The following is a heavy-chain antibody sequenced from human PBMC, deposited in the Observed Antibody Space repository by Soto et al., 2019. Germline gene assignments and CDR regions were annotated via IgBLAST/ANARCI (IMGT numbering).Heavy chain of an antibody. J-gene: IGHJ4*02. V-gene: IGHV4-4*02. Sequence: TLSLTCAVSSGSISSSNWWSWVRQPPGKGLEWIGEIYHSGSTNYNPSLKSRVTISVDKSKNQFSLKLRSVTAADTAVFYCAGLYPYESSGYHLNYWGQGTLVTVSS. CDR2: IYHSGST. D-gene: IGHD3-22*01. CDR1: SGSISSSNW. CDR3: AGLYPYESSGYHLNY.